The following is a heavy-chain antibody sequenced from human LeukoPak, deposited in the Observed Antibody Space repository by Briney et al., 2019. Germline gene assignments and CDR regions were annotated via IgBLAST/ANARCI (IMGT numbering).Heavy chain of an antibody. J-gene: IGHJ3*02. CDR2: ITSSGTGI. Sequence: GGSLRLSCATSGFSFSNYEMNWVRQAPGKGLEWISYITSSGTGIYYADSVRGRFTISRDNPKNSLYLQMNSLRCDDTAVYYCVRYVSTATLFDNSGQGTMVTVSP. D-gene: IGHD2-2*01. CDR3: VRYVSTATLFDN. CDR1: GFSFSNYE. V-gene: IGHV3-48*03.